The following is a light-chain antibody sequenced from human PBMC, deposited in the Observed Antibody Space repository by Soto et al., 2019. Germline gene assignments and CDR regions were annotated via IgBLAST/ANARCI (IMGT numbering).Light chain of an antibody. CDR1: QSVNIN. Sequence: EIVMTQSPATLSLSPGERATLSCRASQSVNINLAWYQQRPGQAPRVLIYAASTRATGVPDRFSGSGSGTEFTLSISSLQPEDFAVHYGHQYNSWPYTFGQGTKLERK. CDR2: AAS. J-gene: IGKJ2*01. V-gene: IGKV3-15*01. CDR3: HQYNSWPYT.